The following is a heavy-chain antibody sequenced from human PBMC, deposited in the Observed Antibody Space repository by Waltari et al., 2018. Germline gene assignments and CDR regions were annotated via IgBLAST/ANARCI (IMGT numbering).Heavy chain of an antibody. V-gene: IGHV3-23*01. D-gene: IGHD6-13*01. CDR1: GFTFISYA. Sequence: LESGGGLVQPGGSLRLSCAASGFTFISYAMTWVRQAPGKGLEWVSSISGPALTTFYADSVKGRFSVSRDNSKNTLYLQINGLRADDTAVYHCAKAGGIAAAEFQFDFWGRGTLVTVSS. CDR3: AKAGGIAAAEFQFDF. CDR2: ISGPALTT. J-gene: IGHJ4*02.